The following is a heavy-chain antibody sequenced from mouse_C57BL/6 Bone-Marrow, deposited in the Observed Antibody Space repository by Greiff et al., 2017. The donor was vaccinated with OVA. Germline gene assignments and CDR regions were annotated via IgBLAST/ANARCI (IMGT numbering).Heavy chain of an antibody. CDR3: TLITTVVATNWYFDV. J-gene: IGHJ1*03. CDR1: GYTFTSYW. V-gene: IGHV1-5*01. D-gene: IGHD1-1*01. Sequence: EVQLQESGTVLARPGASVKMSCKTSGYTFTSYWMHWVKQRPGQGLEWIGAISPGNSDTSYNQKFKGKAKLTAVTSASTAYMELSSLTNEDSAVYYWTLITTVVATNWYFDVWGTGTTVTVSS. CDR2: ISPGNSDT.